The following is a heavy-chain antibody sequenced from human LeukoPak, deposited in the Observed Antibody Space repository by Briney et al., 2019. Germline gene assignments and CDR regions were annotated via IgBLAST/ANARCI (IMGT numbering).Heavy chain of an antibody. V-gene: IGHV3-23*01. J-gene: IGHJ4*02. CDR2: ISGSGAST. Sequence: PGGSLRLSCLTSGFTFSTNAMSWVRQAPGKGLEWISGISGSGASTYYADSVTGRFTISRDNSRNTLYLQMNSLRGDDTAVYYCGKGGGKGGPPHFFEHGGQGTLV. CDR1: GFTFSTNA. CDR3: GKGGGKGGPPHFFEH. D-gene: IGHD3-16*01.